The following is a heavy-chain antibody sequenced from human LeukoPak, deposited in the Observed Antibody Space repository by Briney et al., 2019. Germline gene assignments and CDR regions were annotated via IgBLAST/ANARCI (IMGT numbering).Heavy chain of an antibody. Sequence: SQTLSLTCVISGDSVSSNSGAWYWIRQSPSRGLEWLGRTYYRSKWYTDYAVSVKSRITINSDTSKNQFSLLLSSVTPEDTAVYYCAKQGYSSLDYWGQGTLVTVSS. CDR3: AKQGYSSLDY. D-gene: IGHD5-18*01. V-gene: IGHV6-1*01. J-gene: IGHJ4*02. CDR1: GDSVSSNSGA. CDR2: TYYRSKWYT.